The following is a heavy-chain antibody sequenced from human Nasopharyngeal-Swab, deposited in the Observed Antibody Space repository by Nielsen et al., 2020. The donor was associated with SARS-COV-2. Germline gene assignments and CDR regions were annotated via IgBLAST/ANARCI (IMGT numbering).Heavy chain of an antibody. J-gene: IGHJ4*02. CDR2: LNGDATTV. D-gene: IGHD7-27*01. Sequence: GESLKISCAASGFTFSNAWMSWVRQAPGEGLVWVARLNGDATTVDYADSVKGRFTISRDNAKNTLYLQMNGLRDEDTAIYYCARAGEYRFDYWGQGTLVTVSS. V-gene: IGHV3-74*01. CDR1: GFTFSNAW. CDR3: ARAGEYRFDY.